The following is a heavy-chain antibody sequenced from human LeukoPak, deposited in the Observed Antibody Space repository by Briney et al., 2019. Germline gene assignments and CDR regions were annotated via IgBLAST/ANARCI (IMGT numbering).Heavy chain of an antibody. Sequence: PGGSLRLSCAASGFTFSSYSMNWVRQAPGKGLEWVSSISSGSSYIYYADSVKGRFTISRDNAKNSLYLQMNSLRAEDTAVYYCARDSGDYHDSSGYPFDYWGQGTLVTVSS. CDR2: ISSGSSYI. J-gene: IGHJ4*02. D-gene: IGHD3-22*01. V-gene: IGHV3-21*01. CDR3: ARDSGDYHDSSGYPFDY. CDR1: GFTFSSYS.